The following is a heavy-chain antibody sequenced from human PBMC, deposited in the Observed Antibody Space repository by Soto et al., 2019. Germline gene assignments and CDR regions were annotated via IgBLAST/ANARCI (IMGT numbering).Heavy chain of an antibody. D-gene: IGHD6-19*01. J-gene: IGHJ6*02. Sequence: QVQLVQSGAEVKKPGSSVKVSCKASGGTFNSYPISWVRQAPGQGLEWMGGIIPILGTANYAQKFQGRVTITADESTSTAYMELSSLRSEDTAVYFCAGGRIVVAGSSAYYGMDVWGQGTAVTVSS. CDR3: AGGRIVVAGSSAYYGMDV. V-gene: IGHV1-69*01. CDR2: IIPILGTA. CDR1: GGTFNSYP.